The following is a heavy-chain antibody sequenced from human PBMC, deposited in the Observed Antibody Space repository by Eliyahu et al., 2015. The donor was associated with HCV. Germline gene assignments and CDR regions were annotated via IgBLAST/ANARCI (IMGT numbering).Heavy chain of an antibody. Sequence: EVQLLESGGELVQPGGSLXLSCAASGFPFXXYGXXWVRQAPGXGLEWVSGIXGSAGSTYYADSVRGRFTISRDNSKNTVYLQMSSLRAEDTAVYYCAKDGDYWGITSFDHWGQGTLVTVSS. CDR3: AKDGDYWGITSFDH. CDR1: GFPFXXYG. D-gene: IGHD1-14*01. CDR2: IXGSAGST. V-gene: IGHV3-23*01. J-gene: IGHJ5*02.